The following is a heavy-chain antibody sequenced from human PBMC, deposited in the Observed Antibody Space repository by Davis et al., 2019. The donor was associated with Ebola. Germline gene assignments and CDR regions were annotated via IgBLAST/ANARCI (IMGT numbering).Heavy chain of an antibody. CDR2: IYPGDSDN. CDR1: GYSFTSYW. J-gene: IGHJ6*02. CDR3: ARERGRITIFGVVTHYYYYGMDV. V-gene: IGHV5-51*01. Sequence: KVSCKGSGYSFTSYWIGWVRQMPGKGLEWMGIIYPGDSDNRYSPSFQGQVTISADKSISTAYLQWSSLKASDTAMYYCARERGRITIFGVVTHYYYYGMDVWGQGTTVTVSS. D-gene: IGHD3-3*01.